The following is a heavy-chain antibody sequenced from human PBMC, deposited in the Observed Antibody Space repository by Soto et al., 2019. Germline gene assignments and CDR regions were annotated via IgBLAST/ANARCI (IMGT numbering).Heavy chain of an antibody. Sequence: QVQLVQSGAEVKKPGASVKVSCKASGYTFTGYYMHWVRQAPGQGLEWMGWINPNRGGTNYAQKFQGWVTMTRDTSISTAYMELSRLRSDDTAVYYCARDQGTYGMDVWGQGTTVTVSS. CDR1: GYTFTGYY. V-gene: IGHV1-2*04. CDR3: ARDQGTYGMDV. J-gene: IGHJ6*02. CDR2: INPNRGGT. D-gene: IGHD3-10*01.